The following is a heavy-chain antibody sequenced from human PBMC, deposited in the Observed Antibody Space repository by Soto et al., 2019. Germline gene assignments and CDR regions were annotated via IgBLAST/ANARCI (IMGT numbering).Heavy chain of an antibody. CDR1: GGSISSSGYY. CDR2: IYYSGST. J-gene: IGHJ5*02. CDR3: AGRNVDHYDVLTGYSKGKWFDH. Sequence: SETLSLTCTVSGGSISSSGYYWGWIRQPPGKGLEWIGSIYYSGSTYYNPSLKSRVTISVDTSKTQFSLSLSSVTAADTAVYFIAGRNVDHYDVLTGYSKGKWFDHWGQGTLFTISS. D-gene: IGHD3-9*01. V-gene: IGHV4-39*01.